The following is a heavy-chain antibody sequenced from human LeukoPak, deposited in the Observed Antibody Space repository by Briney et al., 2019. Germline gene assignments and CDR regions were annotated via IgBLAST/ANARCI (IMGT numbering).Heavy chain of an antibody. CDR3: ARDVASSGYYWD. D-gene: IGHD3-22*01. CDR1: GYTFTSYY. Sequence: ASVKVSCKASGYTFTSYYMHWVRQAPGQGLEWMGIINPSGGSASYAQKFQGRVTMTRDTSTSTVYMEVNSLRSEDTAVYYCARDVASSGYYWDWGQGTLVTVSS. J-gene: IGHJ4*02. V-gene: IGHV1-46*01. CDR2: INPSGGSA.